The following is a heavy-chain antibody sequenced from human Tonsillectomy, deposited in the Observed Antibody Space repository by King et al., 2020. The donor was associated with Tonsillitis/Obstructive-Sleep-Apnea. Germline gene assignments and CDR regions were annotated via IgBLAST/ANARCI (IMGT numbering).Heavy chain of an antibody. J-gene: IGHJ5*02. V-gene: IGHV1-18*01. Sequence: QLVQSGAEVKKPGASVKVSCKASGYTFTSYGITWVRQAPGQGLEWMGWISTYNGNTNYAQKLQGRVTMTTDPTTGTAYRELRSLRSADAAVYYCARADESSGWFDPWGQGTLVTVSS. CDR2: ISTYNGNT. CDR3: ARADESSGWFDP. D-gene: IGHD1-26*01. CDR1: GYTFTSYG.